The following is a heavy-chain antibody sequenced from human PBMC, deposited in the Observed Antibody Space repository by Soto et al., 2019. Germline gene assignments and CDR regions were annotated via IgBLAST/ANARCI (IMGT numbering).Heavy chain of an antibody. V-gene: IGHV3-20*04. Sequence: GGSLRLSCAASGSTFGDYGMSWVRQAPGKGLEWVSGINWNGGSTGYADSMKGRFTISRDNAKNSLYLQMNSLRAEDTALYYCARDLVVVPAAVPYYYYYMDVWGKGTTVTVSS. D-gene: IGHD2-2*01. J-gene: IGHJ6*03. CDR2: INWNGGST. CDR1: GSTFGDYG. CDR3: ARDLVVVPAAVPYYYYYMDV.